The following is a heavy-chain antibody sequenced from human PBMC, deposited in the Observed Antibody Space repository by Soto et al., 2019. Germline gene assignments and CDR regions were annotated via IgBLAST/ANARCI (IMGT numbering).Heavy chain of an antibody. D-gene: IGHD6-13*01. CDR3: TRGGVGTTGSCDF. V-gene: IGHV3-23*01. Sequence: VQVLESGGGLVQPGGSLRLSCSVSGFAFGGFTMTWVRQAPGKGLEWVSSISGSAGRTYYADSVQGRFTISRDNSKSTLYLQMNSLRVEDTAEYYCTRGGVGTTGSCDFWGQGTLVAVSS. CDR2: ISGSAGRT. J-gene: IGHJ4*02. CDR1: GFAFGGFT.